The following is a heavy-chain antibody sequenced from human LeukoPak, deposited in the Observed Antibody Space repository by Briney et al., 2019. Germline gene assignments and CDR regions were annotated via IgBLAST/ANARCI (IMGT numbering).Heavy chain of an antibody. J-gene: IGHJ4*02. CDR1: GDSVSSNSAS. Sequence: SQTLSLTCAISGDSVSSNSASWNWIRQSPSRGLEWLGRTYYRSKWYYDYAVSVKNRVTINPDTSKNQFSLQLNSVNPEDTAMYYCARGGSGITVSLFAYWGQGTLVTVSS. CDR2: TYYRSKWYY. V-gene: IGHV6-1*01. CDR3: ARGGSGITVSLFAY. D-gene: IGHD6-19*01.